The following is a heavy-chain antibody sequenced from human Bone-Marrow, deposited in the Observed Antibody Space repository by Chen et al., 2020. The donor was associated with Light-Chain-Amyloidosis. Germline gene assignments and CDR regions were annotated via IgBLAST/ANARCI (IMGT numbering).Heavy chain of an antibody. CDR3: ARELAGITIFGVVTAPDY. D-gene: IGHD3-3*01. CDR1: GDSLTDLA. CDR2: FDPEDEEM. V-gene: IGHV1-24*01. J-gene: IGHJ4*02. Sequence: QVQLVQSGAEVKRPGASVKVSCKVSGDSLTDLALHWVRQAPGKGLEWVGGFDPEDEEMMYGQKFQGRVRMIEDTSTETAYMELRSLRSDDTAVYYCARELAGITIFGVVTAPDYWGQGTLVTCLL.